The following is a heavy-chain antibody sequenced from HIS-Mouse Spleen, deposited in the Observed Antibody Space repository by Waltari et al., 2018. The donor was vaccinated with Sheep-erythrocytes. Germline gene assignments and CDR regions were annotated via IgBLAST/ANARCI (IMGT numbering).Heavy chain of an antibody. J-gene: IGHJ3*02. CDR1: GGSFSGYY. V-gene: IGHV4-34*01. CDR2: INHSGST. D-gene: IGHD6-19*01. CDR3: ALSVDLAGAFDI. Sequence: QVQLQQWGAGLLKPSETLSLNCAVSGGSFSGYYWGWIRQPPGKGLEWIGEINHSGSTNYNPSLKSRVTISVDTSKNQFSLKLSSVTAADTAVYYCALSVDLAGAFDIWGQGTMVTVSS.